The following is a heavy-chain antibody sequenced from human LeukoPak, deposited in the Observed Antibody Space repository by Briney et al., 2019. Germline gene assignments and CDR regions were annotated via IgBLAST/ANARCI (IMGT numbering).Heavy chain of an antibody. Sequence: PGGSLRLSCAASGFTFSSYDMHWVRHATGKGLEWVSAIGTGGGQYYSGSVKGRFTISRENAKISLYLQMNSLRAGDTAVYYCAREKLLYDYGSGSYSLYGMDVWGKGTTVTVAS. CDR1: GFTFSSYD. D-gene: IGHD3-10*01. J-gene: IGHJ6*04. V-gene: IGHV3-13*05. CDR3: AREKLLYDYGSGSYSLYGMDV. CDR2: IGTGGGQ.